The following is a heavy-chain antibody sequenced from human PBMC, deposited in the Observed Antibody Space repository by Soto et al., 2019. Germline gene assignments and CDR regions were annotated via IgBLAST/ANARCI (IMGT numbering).Heavy chain of an antibody. V-gene: IGHV4-30-2*01. J-gene: IGHJ3*02. D-gene: IGHD5-18*01. Sequence: QLQLQESGSGLVKPSQTLSLTCAVSGGSISSGGYSWSWIRQPPGKGLEWIGYIFHSGNTYYNPSLSSRGTISVDRSKNQFSLNLSSVTAADTAVYYCARIEVDTSMYTVIAFDSWGQGTMVTVS. CDR1: GGSISSGGYS. CDR3: ARIEVDTSMYTVIAFDS. CDR2: IFHSGNT.